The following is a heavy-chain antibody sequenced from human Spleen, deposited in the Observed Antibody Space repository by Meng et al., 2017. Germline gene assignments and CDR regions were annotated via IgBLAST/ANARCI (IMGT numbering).Heavy chain of an antibody. Sequence: QVQLVQSGAEVKKPGASVKVSCKASRYTFTNYAMHWVRQAPGQRPEWMGWINTDNGNTKYSQKFQGRVTFSRDTSASTASMELSSLTSEDTAVYYCARVWITEMANFDYWGQGTLVTVSS. V-gene: IGHV1-3*04. D-gene: IGHD5-24*01. CDR3: ARVWITEMANFDY. J-gene: IGHJ4*02. CDR2: INTDNGNT. CDR1: RYTFTNYA.